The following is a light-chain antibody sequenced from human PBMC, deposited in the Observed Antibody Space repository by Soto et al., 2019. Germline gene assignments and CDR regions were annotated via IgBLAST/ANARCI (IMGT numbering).Light chain of an antibody. CDR3: QQCNNWPPLT. V-gene: IGKV3-15*01. Sequence: EIVMTQSPATLSVSPGERATLSCRASQSVSGNLAWYQQKPGQAPRLLMYGASTRATGNPARFSGSGSGTEFTLTISRQQSEDFAVYYCQQCNNWPPLTFGGGTKVEIK. CDR2: GAS. CDR1: QSVSGN. J-gene: IGKJ4*01.